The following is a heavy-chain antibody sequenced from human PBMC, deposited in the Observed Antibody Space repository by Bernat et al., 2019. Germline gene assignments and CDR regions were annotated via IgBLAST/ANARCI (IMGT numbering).Heavy chain of an antibody. CDR2: IGTAGDT. D-gene: IGHD3-10*01. Sequence: EVQLVESGGGLVQPGGSLRLSCAASGFTFSSYDMHWVRQATGKGLEWVSAIGTAGDTYYPGSVKGRFTISRENAKNSLYLQMNSLRAGDTAVYYCARASCGSGLYYFDYWCQGTLVTVSS. CDR1: GFTFSSYD. J-gene: IGHJ4*02. CDR3: ARASCGSGLYYFDY. V-gene: IGHV3-13*01.